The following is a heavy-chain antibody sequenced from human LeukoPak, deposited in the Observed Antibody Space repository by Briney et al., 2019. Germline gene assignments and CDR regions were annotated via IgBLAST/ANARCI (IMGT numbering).Heavy chain of an antibody. J-gene: IGHJ4*02. D-gene: IGHD3-10*01. Sequence: GESLKISCKGSGCSFTSYWIGWVRQMPGKGLEWMGIIYPGDSNTRYSPSFQGQVTISADKSISTAYLQWSSLKASDTAMYYCARHEILDDSGSYFSLWGQGTLVTVSS. CDR3: ARHEILDDSGSYFSL. CDR2: IYPGDSNT. CDR1: GCSFTSYW. V-gene: IGHV5-51*01.